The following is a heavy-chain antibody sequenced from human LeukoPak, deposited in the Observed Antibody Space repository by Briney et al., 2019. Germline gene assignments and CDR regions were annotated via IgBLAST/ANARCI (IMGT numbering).Heavy chain of an antibody. J-gene: IGHJ4*02. CDR3: ARGYFDWFLDN. CDR2: IYYTGST. D-gene: IGHD3-9*01. Sequence: KTSETLSLTCTVSGGSISSSSYYWGWIRQPPGKGLEWIGYIYYTGSTNYNPSLDSRVTISVDMSKSQVSLNLKYVTAADTAVYYCARGYFDWFLDNWGRGTLVTVSS. CDR1: GGSISSSSYY. V-gene: IGHV4-61*05.